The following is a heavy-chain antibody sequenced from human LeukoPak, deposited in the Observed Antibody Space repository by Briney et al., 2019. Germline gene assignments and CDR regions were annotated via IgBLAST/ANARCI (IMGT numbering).Heavy chain of an antibody. CDR1: GASISSTSSY. CDR3: ARDGGKTPSMFDY. D-gene: IGHD1-26*01. V-gene: IGHV4-39*07. CDR2: IYYSGST. J-gene: IGHJ4*02. Sequence: PSETLSLTCSVSGASISSTSSYWGWIRQPPGKGLEWIGSIYYSGSTYYNSSLKSRITISADTSKNQFSLKLSSVTAADTAVYYCARDGGKTPSMFDYWGQGTLVTVSS.